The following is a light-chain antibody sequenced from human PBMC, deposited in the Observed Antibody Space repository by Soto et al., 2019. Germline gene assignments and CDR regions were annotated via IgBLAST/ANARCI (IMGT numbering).Light chain of an antibody. CDR3: QQRRDWPLT. V-gene: IGKV3-11*01. Sequence: EIVLTQSPATLSLSPGERATLSCRTSQSVDSYLAWFQQKPGQPPRFLIYDASNRATDIPARFSGSGSGTDFTLTISSLEPEDFAVYYCQQRRDWPLTFGGGTKVEIK. CDR2: DAS. J-gene: IGKJ4*01. CDR1: QSVDSY.